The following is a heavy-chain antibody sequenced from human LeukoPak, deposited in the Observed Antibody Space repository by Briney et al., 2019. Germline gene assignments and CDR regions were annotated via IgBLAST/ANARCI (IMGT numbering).Heavy chain of an antibody. Sequence: ASVKVSCKASGYTFSSYGISWVRQAPGQGLEWMGWISAYDGNTNYAQKLQGRVTMTTDTSTSTAYMELRSLRSDDTAVYYCARAVRGYSYAYLPYWGQGTLVTVSP. J-gene: IGHJ4*02. D-gene: IGHD5-18*01. V-gene: IGHV1-18*01. CDR2: ISAYDGNT. CDR3: ARAVRGYSYAYLPY. CDR1: GYTFSSYG.